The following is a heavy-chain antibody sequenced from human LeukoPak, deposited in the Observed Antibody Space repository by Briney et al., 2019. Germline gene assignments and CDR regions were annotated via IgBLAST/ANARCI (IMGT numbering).Heavy chain of an antibody. J-gene: IGHJ4*02. D-gene: IGHD6-19*01. CDR1: AYTFTGYY. CDR3: ARSSGWSLFDY. CDR2: INPNSGGT. V-gene: IGHV1-2*02. Sequence: GASVKVSCKASAYTFTGYYMHWARQAPGQGLEWMGWINPNSGGTNYAQKFQGRVTMTRDTSISTAYMELSTLRSDDTAVYYCARSSGWSLFDYWGQGTLVTVSS.